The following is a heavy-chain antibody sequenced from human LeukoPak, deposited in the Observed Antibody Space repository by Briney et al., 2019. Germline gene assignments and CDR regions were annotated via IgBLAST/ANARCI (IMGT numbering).Heavy chain of an antibody. V-gene: IGHV3-9*01. CDR1: GFTFDDYA. Sequence: GRSLRLSCAASGFTFDDYAMHWVRQAPGKGLEWVSGISWNSGSIGYADSVKGRFTISRDNAKNSLYLQMNSLRAEDTALYYCAKGHGSGSYYLYYFDYGGQGTLVTVSS. CDR2: ISWNSGSI. D-gene: IGHD3-10*01. J-gene: IGHJ4*02. CDR3: AKGHGSGSYYLYYFDY.